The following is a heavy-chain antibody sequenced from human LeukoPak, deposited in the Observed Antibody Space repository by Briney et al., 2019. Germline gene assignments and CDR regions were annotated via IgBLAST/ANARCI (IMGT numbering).Heavy chain of an antibody. CDR3: ASNRPFSDAFDI. CDR2: FDPEDGET. J-gene: IGHJ3*02. Sequence: ASVKVSCKVSGYTLTELSMHWVRQAPGKGLEWMGGFDPEDGETIYAQKFQGTVTMTEDTSTDTVYMELSSLRSEDTAVYHCASNRPFSDAFDIWGQGTMVTVSS. D-gene: IGHD2/OR15-2a*01. CDR1: GYTLTELS. V-gene: IGHV1-24*01.